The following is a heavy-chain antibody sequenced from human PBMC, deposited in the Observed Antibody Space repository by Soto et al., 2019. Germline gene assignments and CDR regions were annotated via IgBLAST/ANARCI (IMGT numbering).Heavy chain of an antibody. Sequence: QVQLVQSGAEVKKPGASVKVSCKASGYTFSTYGISWVRQAPGQGLEWMGWITTYNGNTNYAQEVQGRVTMTIDTPTSTADMELRSLRSDDTAVYFCARGDVAVVVGATEGGPDSSHYAMDVWGQGTTVTVSS. CDR2: ITTYNGNT. CDR1: GYTFSTYG. CDR3: ARGDVAVVVGATEGGPDSSHYAMDV. D-gene: IGHD2-15*01. V-gene: IGHV1-18*01. J-gene: IGHJ6*02.